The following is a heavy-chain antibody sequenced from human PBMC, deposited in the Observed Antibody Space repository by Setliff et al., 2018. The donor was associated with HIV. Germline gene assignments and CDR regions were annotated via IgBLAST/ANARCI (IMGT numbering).Heavy chain of an antibody. D-gene: IGHD3-16*01. CDR3: ARHKGAGPYYYYMDV. CDR2: IYPGDSDT. Sequence: LKISCKGSGYSFTSYWIGWVRQMPGKGLEWMGIIYPGDSDTRYSPSLQGQVTISADKSISTAYLQWSSLKASDTAMYYCARHKGAGPYYYYMDVWGKGTTVTV. J-gene: IGHJ6*03. V-gene: IGHV5-51*01. CDR1: GYSFTSYW.